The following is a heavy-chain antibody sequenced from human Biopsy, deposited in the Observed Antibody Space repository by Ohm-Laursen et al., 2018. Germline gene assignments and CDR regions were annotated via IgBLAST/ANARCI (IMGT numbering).Heavy chain of an antibody. CDR3: ALQSVAQMKNFDY. CDR2: ISPKSGGT. D-gene: IGHD6-19*01. V-gene: IGHV1-2*02. Sequence: GASVKVSCKPSGYTFTDYYIHWVRQAPGQGLEWMGWISPKSGGTNYAQKFQGNITMTKNTSMSTAYMEMSRLRSDDTAVYYCALQSVAQMKNFDYWGQGTLVTVSS. CDR1: GYTFTDYY. J-gene: IGHJ4*02.